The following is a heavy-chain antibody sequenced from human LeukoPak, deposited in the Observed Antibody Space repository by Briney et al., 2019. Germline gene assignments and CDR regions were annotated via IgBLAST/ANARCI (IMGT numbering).Heavy chain of an antibody. J-gene: IGHJ4*02. CDR3: ARQVRGFDYYGSGSYYLSDY. V-gene: IGHV4-39*01. D-gene: IGHD3-10*01. CDR2: IYYSGST. Sequence: WETLSLTCTVSGGFISSSSYYWGWIRQPPGKGLEWIGSIYYSGSTYYNPSLKSRVTISVDTSKNQFSLKLSSVTAADTAVYYCARQVRGFDYYGSGSYYLSDYWGQGTLVTVSS. CDR1: GGFISSSSYY.